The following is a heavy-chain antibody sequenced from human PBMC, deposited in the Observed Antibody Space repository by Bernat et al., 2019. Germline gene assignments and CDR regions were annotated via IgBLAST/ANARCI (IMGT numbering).Heavy chain of an antibody. CDR2: INGSGSLI. J-gene: IGHJ4*02. CDR1: GFTFNSYA. V-gene: IGHV3-48*01. Sequence: EVQLLESGGGLVQPGGSLRLSCAASGFTFNSYAMSWVRQAPGKGLEWVSYINGSGSLIYYADSVKGRFTISRDNAKNSLFLQMNSLRAEDTAVYYCARLTRGQILGNWGQGTLVTVSS. D-gene: IGHD3-3*01. CDR3: ARLTRGQILGN.